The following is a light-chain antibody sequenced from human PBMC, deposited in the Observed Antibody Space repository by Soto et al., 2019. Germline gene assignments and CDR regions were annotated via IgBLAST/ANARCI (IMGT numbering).Light chain of an antibody. J-gene: IGKJ4*01. CDR2: KAS. CDR3: HQYHSSST. CDR1: KNINRW. Sequence: DIQMTQSPSTLSAAVGDRVTITCRASKNINRWLAWYQQKPGKAPKLLIYKASTLERGVPSRFRGSGSETEFTLTISSLQPDDFATYYCHQYHSSSTFGGGTTVDIK. V-gene: IGKV1-5*03.